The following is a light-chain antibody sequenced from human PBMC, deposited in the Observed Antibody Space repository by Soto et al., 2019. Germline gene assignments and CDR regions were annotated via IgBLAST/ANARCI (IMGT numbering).Light chain of an antibody. CDR2: EVS. J-gene: IGLJ1*01. V-gene: IGLV2-14*01. Sequence: QSALTQPASVSGSPGQSITISCTGTSSDVGDYDYVSWYQQHPGKAPKLMIYEVSGRPSGVSNRFSGSKSGNTASLTISGLQAEDEADYYCRSYTSSGTEVFGTGTKLTVL. CDR1: SSDVGDYDY. CDR3: RSYTSSGTEV.